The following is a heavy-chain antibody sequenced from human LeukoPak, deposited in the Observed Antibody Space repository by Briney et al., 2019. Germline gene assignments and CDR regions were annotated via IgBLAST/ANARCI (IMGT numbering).Heavy chain of an antibody. CDR1: GFTFSSYA. V-gene: IGHV3-30-3*01. CDR3: AKAQYSSSLFSHFDY. J-gene: IGHJ4*02. D-gene: IGHD6-6*01. CDR2: ISYDGSNK. Sequence: GGSLRLSCAASGFTFSSYAMHWVRQAPGKGLEWVAVISYDGSNKYYADSVKGRFTISRDNSKNALYLQMNSLRAEDTAVYYCAKAQYSSSLFSHFDYWGQGTLVTVSS.